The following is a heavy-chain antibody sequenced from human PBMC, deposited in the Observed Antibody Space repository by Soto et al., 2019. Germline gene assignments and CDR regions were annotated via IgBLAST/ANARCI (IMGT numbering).Heavy chain of an antibody. CDR2: ISSSGSTI. D-gene: IGHD2-15*01. J-gene: IGHJ6*03. CDR1: GFTFSDYY. V-gene: IGHV3-11*01. Sequence: QVQLVESGGGLVKPGGSLRLSCAASGFTFSDYYMSWIRQAPGKGLEWVSYISSSGSTIYYADSVKSRFTISRDNAKNSLYLQMNSLRAEDTAVYYCARVGYQVVVAATVNYYYYMDVWGKGTTVTVSS. CDR3: ARVGYQVVVAATVNYYYYMDV.